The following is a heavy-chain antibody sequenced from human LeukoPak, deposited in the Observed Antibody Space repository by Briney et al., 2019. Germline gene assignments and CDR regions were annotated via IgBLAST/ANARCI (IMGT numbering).Heavy chain of an antibody. CDR2: IYYSGST. Sequence: SETLSLTCTVSGGSISSYFWSWIRQPPGKGLEWIGYIYYSGSTNYNPSLKSRVTISVDTSKNQFSLKLTSVTAADTAVYYCATERPSVRGVIHAAFDIWGQGTMVTVSS. CDR1: GGSISSYF. CDR3: ATERPSVRGVIHAAFDI. J-gene: IGHJ3*02. D-gene: IGHD3-10*01. V-gene: IGHV4-59*01.